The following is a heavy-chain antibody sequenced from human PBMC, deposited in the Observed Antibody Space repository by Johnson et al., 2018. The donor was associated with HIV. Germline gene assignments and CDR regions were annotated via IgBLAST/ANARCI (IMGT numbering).Heavy chain of an antibody. V-gene: IGHV3-NL1*01. CDR3: ASSESFGAFDI. D-gene: IGHD1-26*01. Sequence: QVQLVESGGGVVQPGRSLRLSCVASGFTFSSYAMHWVSQAPGKGLEWVSGISGSGGGTYYADSVKGRVTISRDNSKNTLYLQMSSLRAEDTAVYYCASSESFGAFDIWGRGTMVTVSS. CDR2: ISGSGGGT. CDR1: GFTFSSYA. J-gene: IGHJ3*02.